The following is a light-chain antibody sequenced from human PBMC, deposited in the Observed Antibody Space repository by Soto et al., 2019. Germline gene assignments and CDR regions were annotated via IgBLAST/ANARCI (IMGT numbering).Light chain of an antibody. J-gene: IGKJ5*01. V-gene: IGKV3-11*01. CDR3: HSVPIGLRST. CDR1: QSVSSS. Sequence: DIVLAQSPGTLSLSPGERATLSCRTSQSVSSSSAWDQQRPGQAPRLLIYDASNRATGIPARFSGSGSGTDFTLTISSLEPEDFAVCYCHSVPIGLRSTFGQGTRLEIK. CDR2: DAS.